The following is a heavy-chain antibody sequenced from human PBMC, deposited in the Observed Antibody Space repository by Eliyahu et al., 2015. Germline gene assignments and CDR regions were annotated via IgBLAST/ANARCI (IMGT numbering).Heavy chain of an antibody. CDR2: VFYSGSA. Sequence: QVQLQESGPGLVKPSETLSLTCTVSGGSIGSHYWSWIRQPPGKGLEWIAYVFYSGSANYNPPLKSRVTILVDTSKNQFSLELTSVTAEDTAVYYCARKSVGSLSFDYWGQGALVTVSS. CDR1: GGSIGSHY. V-gene: IGHV4-59*11. CDR3: ARKSVGSLSFDY. J-gene: IGHJ4*02. D-gene: IGHD1-26*01.